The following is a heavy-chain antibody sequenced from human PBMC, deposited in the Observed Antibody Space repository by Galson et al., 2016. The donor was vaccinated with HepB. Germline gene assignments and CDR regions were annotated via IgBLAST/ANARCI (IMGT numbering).Heavy chain of an antibody. V-gene: IGHV4-61*01. D-gene: IGHD3-10*01. J-gene: IGHJ6*02. CDR1: DGSVSHGSYY. Sequence: ETLSLTCTVSDGSVSHGSYYWSWIRQPPGRGLEWIGNIYYSGNTNYNPSLKSRVTISIDTSKNQFSLNLSSVTAADTAMYYCAREAVGYSTSGTPPYGMDVWGQGTTVTVSS. CDR2: IYYSGNT. CDR3: AREAVGYSTSGTPPYGMDV.